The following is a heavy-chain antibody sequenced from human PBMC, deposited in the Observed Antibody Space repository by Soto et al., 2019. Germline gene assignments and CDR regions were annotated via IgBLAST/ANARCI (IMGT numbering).Heavy chain of an antibody. V-gene: IGHV4-39*01. CDR1: GGSISSFTYY. D-gene: IGHD3-10*01. CDR2: VYYNENT. CDR3: ARRERYYGSPGWFDP. Sequence: PSETLSLTYSVSGGSISSFTYYWGWIRQPPGKGLEWIGTVYYNENTYYNPSLKSRVTITVDTAKNQFSLNLRSVTAADTAMYFCARRERYYGSPGWFDPWGQATLVTVS. J-gene: IGHJ5*02.